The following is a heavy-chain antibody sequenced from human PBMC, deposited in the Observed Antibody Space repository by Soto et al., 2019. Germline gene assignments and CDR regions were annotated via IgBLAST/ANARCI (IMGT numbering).Heavy chain of an antibody. Sequence: QLQLQESGPGLVKPSETLSLTCTVSGGSISSSSYYWGWIRQPPGKGLEWIGSIYYSGSTYYNPSLNSRVTIPVDTSTNQFSLKLTSVTAADTAVYYCATTYFFGSGSGYWGQGTLVTVSS. J-gene: IGHJ4*02. CDR3: ATTYFFGSGSGY. CDR1: GGSISSSSYY. CDR2: IYYSGST. V-gene: IGHV4-39*01. D-gene: IGHD3-10*01.